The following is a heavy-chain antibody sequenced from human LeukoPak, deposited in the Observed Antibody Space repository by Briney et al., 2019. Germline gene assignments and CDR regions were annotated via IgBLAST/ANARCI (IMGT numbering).Heavy chain of an antibody. V-gene: IGHV4-38-2*01. CDR3: ARGDYSNSDWYFDL. Sequence: SETLSLTCAVSGYSISRGYYWGWIRQPPGKGLEWVASIYHGVNIYYNPSLKTRVTISIDTSKNQFSLRLSSVTPADTAVYYCARGDYSNSDWYFDLWGRGSLVTVSS. CDR1: GYSISRGYY. J-gene: IGHJ2*01. D-gene: IGHD4-11*01. CDR2: IYHGVNI.